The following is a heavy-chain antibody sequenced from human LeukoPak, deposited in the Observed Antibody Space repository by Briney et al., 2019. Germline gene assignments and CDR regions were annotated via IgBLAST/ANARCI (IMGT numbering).Heavy chain of an antibody. J-gene: IGHJ4*02. V-gene: IGHV3-11*06. CDR1: GFTFSDYY. CDR2: ISSSSSYT. Sequence: GGSLRLSGAASGFTFSDYYMSWIRQAPGKGLEWVSYISSSSSYTNYADSVKGRFTISRDNAKNSLYLQMNSLRAEDTAVYYCARTPYYSNYGTLDYWGQGTLVTVSS. CDR3: ARTPYYSNYGTLDY. D-gene: IGHD4-11*01.